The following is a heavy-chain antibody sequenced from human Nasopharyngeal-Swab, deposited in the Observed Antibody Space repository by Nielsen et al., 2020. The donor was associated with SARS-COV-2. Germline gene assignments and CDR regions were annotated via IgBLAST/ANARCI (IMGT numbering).Heavy chain of an antibody. J-gene: IGHJ4*02. V-gene: IGHV3-53*01. CDR2: IYSGGST. D-gene: IGHD3-22*01. Sequence: FRRGRGKGLEGGSGIYSGGSTYYADSVKGRFTISRDNSKNTLYLQMNSLRAEDTAVYYCAREGTTYYYDSSGCYSEYYFDYWGQGTLVTVSS. CDR3: AREGTTYYYDSSGCYSEYYFDY.